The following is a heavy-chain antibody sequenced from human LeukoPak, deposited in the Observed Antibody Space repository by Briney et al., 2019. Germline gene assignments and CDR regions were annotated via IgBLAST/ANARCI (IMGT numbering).Heavy chain of an antibody. V-gene: IGHV3-7*01. D-gene: IGHD3-3*01. Sequence: PGGSLRLSCAASGFTFSTYWMTWVRQAPGKGLEWVANIHQDGNEKYYVDSVKGRFTISRDNAKNTVYLQMNSLRAEDTAVYYCARGFTIFGVVNDAFDIWGQGTMVTVSS. CDR2: IHQDGNEK. CDR3: ARGFTIFGVVNDAFDI. CDR1: GFTFSTYW. J-gene: IGHJ3*02.